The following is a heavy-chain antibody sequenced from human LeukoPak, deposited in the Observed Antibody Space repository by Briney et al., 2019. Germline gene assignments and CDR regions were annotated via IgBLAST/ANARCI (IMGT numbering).Heavy chain of an antibody. CDR3: ARDSEYSSSWYVDY. D-gene: IGHD6-13*01. CDR1: GFTFSSYG. J-gene: IGHJ4*02. CDR2: ISYDGSNK. V-gene: IGHV3-30*03. Sequence: GGSLRLSCAASGFTFSSYGMHWVRQAPGKGLEWVAVISYDGSNKYYADSVKGRFTISRDNSKNTLYLQMNSLRAEDTAVYYCARDSEYSSSWYVDYWGQGTLVTVSS.